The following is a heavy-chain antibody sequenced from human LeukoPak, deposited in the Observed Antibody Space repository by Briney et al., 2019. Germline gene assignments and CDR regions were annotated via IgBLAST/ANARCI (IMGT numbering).Heavy chain of an antibody. J-gene: IGHJ4*02. CDR2: INHSGST. CDR3: ARGVDI. Sequence: PSETLSLTXAVYGGSFSGYYWSWIRQPPGKGLEWIGEINHSGSTNYNPSLKSRVTISVDTSKNQFSLKLSSVTAADTAVYYCARGVDIRGQGTLVTVSS. CDR1: GGSFSGYY. D-gene: IGHD2-15*01. V-gene: IGHV4-34*01.